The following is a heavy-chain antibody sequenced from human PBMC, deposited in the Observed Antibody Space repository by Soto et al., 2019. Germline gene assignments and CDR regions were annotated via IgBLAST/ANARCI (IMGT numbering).Heavy chain of an antibody. CDR3: ARSPYFFRGPLDY. D-gene: IGHD3-9*01. V-gene: IGHV3-33*01. CDR2: IWSDGSRT. J-gene: IGHJ4*02. Sequence: GGSLRLSCAASGLTFSTYDMHWVRQAPGKGLEWVALIWSDGSRTFYADSVKGRFTISRDNSKNTLYLQMNSLRVEDTAVYYCARSPYFFRGPLDYWGQGTLVTVSS. CDR1: GLTFSTYD.